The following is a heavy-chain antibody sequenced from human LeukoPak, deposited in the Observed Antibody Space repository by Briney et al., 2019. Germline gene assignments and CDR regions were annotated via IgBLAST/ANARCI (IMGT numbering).Heavy chain of an antibody. CDR1: GGSISSHY. Sequence: SETLSLTCTVSGGSISSHYWSWIRQSPGKGLEWIGYIYYSGSTNYNPSLKSRVTMSVDMSKNQFSLKLRSVTAADTAVYYCARDVVAARGSFDYWGQGTLVTVSS. V-gene: IGHV4-59*11. CDR2: IYYSGST. D-gene: IGHD2-2*01. J-gene: IGHJ4*02. CDR3: ARDVVAARGSFDY.